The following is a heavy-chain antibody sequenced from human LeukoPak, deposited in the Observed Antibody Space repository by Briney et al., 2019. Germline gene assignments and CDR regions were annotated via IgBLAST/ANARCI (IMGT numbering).Heavy chain of an antibody. J-gene: IGHJ3*02. CDR2: ISSSSSTI. CDR3: ARDSGFYSSSSRDAFDI. V-gene: IGHV3-48*01. D-gene: IGHD6-6*01. Sequence: QPGGSLRLSCAASEFTFSSYSMNWVRQAPGKGLEWVSYISSSSSTIYYADSVKGRFTISRDNAKNSLYLQMNSLRAEDTAVYYCARDSGFYSSSSRDAFDIWGQGTMVTVSS. CDR1: EFTFSSYS.